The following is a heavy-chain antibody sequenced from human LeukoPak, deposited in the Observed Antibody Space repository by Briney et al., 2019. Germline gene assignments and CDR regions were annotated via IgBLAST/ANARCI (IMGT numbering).Heavy chain of an antibody. V-gene: IGHV4-59*01. Sequence: SESLSLTCTVSGGSISSYYWSWIRQPPGKGLEWIGYIDYSGSTNYNPSLKSRVTISVDTSKNQFSLKLSSVTAADTAVYYCARVSSRGWFDPWGQGTLVTVSS. CDR2: IDYSGST. D-gene: IGHD6-6*01. CDR1: GGSISSYY. J-gene: IGHJ5*02. CDR3: ARVSSRGWFDP.